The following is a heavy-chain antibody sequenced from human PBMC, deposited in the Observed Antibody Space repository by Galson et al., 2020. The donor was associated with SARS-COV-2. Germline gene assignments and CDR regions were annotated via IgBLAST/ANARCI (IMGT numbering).Heavy chain of an antibody. Sequence: ASVKVSCKASGYTFTSYYMHWVRQAPGQGLEWMGIINPSGGSTSYAQKFQGRVTMTRDTSTSTVYMELSSLRSEDTAVYYCARGTMSITIFGVVPGAFDIWGQGTMVTVSS. CDR2: INPSGGST. V-gene: IGHV1-46*01. D-gene: IGHD3-3*01. CDR3: ARGTMSITIFGVVPGAFDI. CDR1: GYTFTSYY. J-gene: IGHJ3*02.